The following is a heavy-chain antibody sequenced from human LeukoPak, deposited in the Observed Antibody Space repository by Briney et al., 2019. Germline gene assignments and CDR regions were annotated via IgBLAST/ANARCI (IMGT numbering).Heavy chain of an antibody. J-gene: IGHJ4*02. CDR1: GYTFTGYY. CDR3: ARELNRYITMVRGVSWPGDY. V-gene: IGHV1-2*02. D-gene: IGHD3-10*01. CDR2: SNPNGGGT. Sequence: GASVKVSCKASGYTFTGYYMHWVRQAPGQGLEWMGWSNPNGGGTNYAQKFQGRVTMTRDTSISTAYMELSRLRSDDTAVYYCARELNRYITMVRGVSWPGDYWGQGTLVTVSS.